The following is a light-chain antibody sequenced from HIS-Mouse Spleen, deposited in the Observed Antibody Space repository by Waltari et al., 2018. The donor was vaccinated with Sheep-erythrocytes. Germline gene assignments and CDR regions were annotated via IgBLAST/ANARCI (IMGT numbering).Light chain of an antibody. Sequence: DIQMTQSPSTLSASVGDRVPITCRASQSISSWLDWYQQKPGKAPKLLIYKASSLESGVPSRFSGSGSGTEFTLTISSLHPDDFATYYCQQYNSSLTFGPGTKVDIK. CDR2: KAS. CDR3: QQYNSSLT. V-gene: IGKV1-5*03. CDR1: QSISSW. J-gene: IGKJ3*01.